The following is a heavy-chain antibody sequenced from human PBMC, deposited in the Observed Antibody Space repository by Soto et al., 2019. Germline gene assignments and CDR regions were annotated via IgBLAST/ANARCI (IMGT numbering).Heavy chain of an antibody. CDR2: IGGEAVST. V-gene: IGHV3-23*01. CDR1: GFIFSNYA. D-gene: IGHD1-1*01. Sequence: EVQFLESGGGLVQPGGSLRLSCEASGFIFSNYAMSWVRQGPGKGLEWVSVIGGEAVSTNCADSVKGRCTVSRDNSKNTVYLQLDSLRDDDTAVYYCAKDSTSYNGVYDPFDIWGQGTMVTVSS. J-gene: IGHJ3*02. CDR3: AKDSTSYNGVYDPFDI.